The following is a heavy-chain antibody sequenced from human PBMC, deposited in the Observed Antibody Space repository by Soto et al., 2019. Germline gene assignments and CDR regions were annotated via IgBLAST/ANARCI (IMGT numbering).Heavy chain of an antibody. Sequence: QVQLVQSEAEVRKPGASVKVSCKASGYSFTTHGISWVRRAPGHGLEWMGWISAYNGDTHYVQRFQGRLTMTTDTSTSTAYMELRSLTFDDTAVYYCARDPPFSGILRGTPLMDVWGQGTTVTVSS. CDR1: GYSFTTHG. J-gene: IGHJ6*02. CDR3: ARDPPFSGILRGTPLMDV. V-gene: IGHV1-18*04. D-gene: IGHD4-17*01. CDR2: ISAYNGDT.